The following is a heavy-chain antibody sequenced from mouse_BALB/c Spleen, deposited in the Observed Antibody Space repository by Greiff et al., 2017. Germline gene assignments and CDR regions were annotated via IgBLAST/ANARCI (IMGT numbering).Heavy chain of an antibody. V-gene: IGHV14-4*02. CDR3: SSGGVREGYYAMDY. J-gene: IGHJ4*01. D-gene: IGHD2-14*01. CDR2: IDPENGDT. Sequence: EVQLQQSGAELVRPGASVKLSCTASGFNIKDYYMNWVKQRPEQGLEWIGWIDPENGDTEYDPKFKGKATMTADTSSTTAYLQLSSLTSEDSAVYYGSSGGVREGYYAMDYWGQGTSVTVSS. CDR1: GFNIKDYY.